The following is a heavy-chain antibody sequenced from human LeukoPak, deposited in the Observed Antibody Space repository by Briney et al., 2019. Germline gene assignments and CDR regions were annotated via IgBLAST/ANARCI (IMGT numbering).Heavy chain of an antibody. D-gene: IGHD5-12*01. J-gene: IGHJ6*03. V-gene: IGHV3-15*01. CDR2: IKSKTDGGTT. CDR3: TTHIVATIGDYYYYMDV. CDR1: GFTFSNAW. Sequence: PGGSLRLSCAASGFTFSNAWMSWVRQAPGKGLEWVGRIKSKTDGGTTDYAAPVKGRFTISRDDSKNTLYLQMNSLKTEDTAVYYCTTHIVATIGDYYYYMDVWGKGTTVTISS.